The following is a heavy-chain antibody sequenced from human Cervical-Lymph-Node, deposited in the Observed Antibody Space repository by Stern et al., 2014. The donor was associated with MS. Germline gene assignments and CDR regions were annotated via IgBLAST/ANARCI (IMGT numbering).Heavy chain of an antibody. D-gene: IGHD2-21*02. CDR2: IIPLFGTA. J-gene: IGHJ6*02. CDR1: GGTFSSYG. V-gene: IGHV1-69*06. Sequence: QVQLVQSGAELKKPGSSVKVSCKASGGTFSSYGISWVRQAPGQGLEWMGGIIPLFGTANYARRFQGRVTIPADISTSTAYMELSSLRSEDTAVYYCARDGDFGSNYGMDVWGQGTTVTVSS. CDR3: ARDGDFGSNYGMDV.